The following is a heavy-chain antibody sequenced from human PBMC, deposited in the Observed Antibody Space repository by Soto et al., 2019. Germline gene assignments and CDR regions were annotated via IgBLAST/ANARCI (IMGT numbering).Heavy chain of an antibody. V-gene: IGHV1-2*04. D-gene: IGHD2-21*02. CDR1: GYTFTGYY. Sequence: QVQLVQSGAEVKKPGASVKVSCKASGYTFTGYYMHWVRQAPGQGLEWMGWINPNSGGTNYAQKFQGWVTMTRDTSISTAYMELSRLRSDDTAVYYCARDPRPWFVVVTATSPTEYFDYWGQGTLVTVSS. CDR2: INPNSGGT. CDR3: ARDPRPWFVVVTATSPTEYFDY. J-gene: IGHJ4*02.